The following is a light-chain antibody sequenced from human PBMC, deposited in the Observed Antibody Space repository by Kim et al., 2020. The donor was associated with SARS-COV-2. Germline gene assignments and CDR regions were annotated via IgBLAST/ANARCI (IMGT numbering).Light chain of an antibody. J-gene: IGLJ2*01. V-gene: IGLV3-1*01. CDR2: QDS. Sequence: SYELTQPPSVSMSPGQTASITCSGDKLGDKYACWYQQKPGQSPVLVIYQDSKRPSGIPERFSGSNSGNTATLTISGTQAMDEADYYCQAWDSSTAFFGGG. CDR1: KLGDKY. CDR3: QAWDSSTAF.